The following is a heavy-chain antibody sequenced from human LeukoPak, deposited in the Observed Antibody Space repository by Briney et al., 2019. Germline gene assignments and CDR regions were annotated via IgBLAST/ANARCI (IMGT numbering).Heavy chain of an antibody. CDR1: GYTFTSYG. Sequence: ASVTVSCKASGYTFTSYGISWVRQAPGQGLEWMGWISAYNGNTNYAQKLQGRVTMTTDTPTSTAYMELRSLRSDDTAVYYCARVPEKQWLVLHYWGQPTLVSVCS. J-gene: IGHJ4*02. CDR2: ISAYNGNT. D-gene: IGHD6-19*01. CDR3: ARVPEKQWLVLHY. V-gene: IGHV1-18*04.